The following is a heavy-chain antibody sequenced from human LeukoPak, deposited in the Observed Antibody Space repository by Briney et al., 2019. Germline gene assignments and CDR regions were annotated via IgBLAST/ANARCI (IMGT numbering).Heavy chain of an antibody. J-gene: IGHJ4*02. CDR1: GFTFSSFG. CDR2: INSDGSST. V-gene: IGHV3-74*01. Sequence: GGSLRLSCAASGFTFSSFGMHWVRQAPGKGLVWVSSINSDGSSTSYADSVKGRFTISRDNAKNTLYLQMNTLRAEDTAVYYCASLDYWGQGTPVTVSS. CDR3: ASLDY.